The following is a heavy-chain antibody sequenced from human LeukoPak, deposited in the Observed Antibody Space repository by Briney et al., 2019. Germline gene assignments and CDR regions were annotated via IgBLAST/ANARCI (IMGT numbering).Heavy chain of an antibody. Sequence: SVKVSCKASGGTFSSYAISWVRQAPGQGLEWMGGIIPIFGTANYAQKFQGRVTITTDESTSTAYMELSSLRSEDTAVYYCASPNPSSLSEYYFDYWGQGTLVTVSS. CDR3: ASPNPSSLSEYYFDY. J-gene: IGHJ4*02. CDR1: GGTFSSYA. V-gene: IGHV1-69*05. CDR2: IIPIFGTA. D-gene: IGHD2/OR15-2a*01.